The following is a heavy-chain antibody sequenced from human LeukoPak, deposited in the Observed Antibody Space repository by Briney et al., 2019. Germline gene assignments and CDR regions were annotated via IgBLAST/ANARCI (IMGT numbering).Heavy chain of an antibody. CDR1: GFTFSSYA. CDR3: AKDQGHPTYSSSWYRYFQH. Sequence: QAGGSLRLSCAASGFTFSSYAMSWVRQAPGKGLEWVSAISGSGGSTYYADSVKGRFTISRDNSKNTLYLQMNSLRAEDTAVYYCAKDQGHPTYSSSWYRYFQHWGQGTLVTVSS. J-gene: IGHJ1*01. V-gene: IGHV3-23*01. CDR2: ISGSGGST. D-gene: IGHD6-13*01.